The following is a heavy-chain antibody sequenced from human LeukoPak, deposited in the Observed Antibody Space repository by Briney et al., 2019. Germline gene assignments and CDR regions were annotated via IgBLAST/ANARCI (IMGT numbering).Heavy chain of an antibody. CDR3: ARASPYYDDLRIDY. J-gene: IGHJ4*02. V-gene: IGHV4-34*01. CDR1: GGSFGGYY. Sequence: PSETLSLTCAVYGGSFGGYYWSWIRQPPGKGLEWIGEINHSGSTNYNPSLKSRVTISVDTSKNQFSLKLSSVTAADTAVYYCARASPYYDDLRIDYWGQGTLVTVSS. CDR2: INHSGST. D-gene: IGHD3-22*01.